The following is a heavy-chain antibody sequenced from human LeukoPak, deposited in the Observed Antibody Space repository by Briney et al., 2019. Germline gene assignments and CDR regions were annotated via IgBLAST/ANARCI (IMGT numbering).Heavy chain of an antibody. CDR2: ISSSSSYI. Sequence: GGSLRLSCAASGFTFSSYSMNWVRQAPGKGLEWVSSISSSSSYIYYADSVKGRFTISRDNAKNSLYLQMNSLRVEDTAFYYCAKDNRWHYTSGPNPDSLHWGQGALVTVSS. V-gene: IGHV3-21*04. CDR1: GFTFSSYS. CDR3: AKDNRWHYTSGPNPDSLH. D-gene: IGHD6-19*01. J-gene: IGHJ4*02.